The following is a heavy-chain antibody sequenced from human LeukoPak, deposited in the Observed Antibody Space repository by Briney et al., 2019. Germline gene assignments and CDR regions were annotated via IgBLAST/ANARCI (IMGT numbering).Heavy chain of an antibody. CDR3: VKGWDSSGYYAFDI. D-gene: IGHD3-22*01. CDR1: GYTFTSYH. J-gene: IGHJ3*02. CDR2: INPNSGGT. Sequence: GASVKVSCKASGYTFTSYHIHWVRQAPGRGPEWMAWINPNSGGTKYAQKFQGRVTMTRDTSISTAYMEMSRLTSDDTAVYYCVKGWDSSGYYAFDIWGQGTMVTVSS. V-gene: IGHV1-2*02.